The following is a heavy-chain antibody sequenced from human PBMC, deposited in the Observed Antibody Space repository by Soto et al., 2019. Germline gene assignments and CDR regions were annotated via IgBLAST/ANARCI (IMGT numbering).Heavy chain of an antibody. Sequence: SETLSLTCTVSGGSISSNYWNWIRQPPGKGLEWIGYIHYSGSTIYNPSLKSRVIISVDTSKNQFSLKLSSVTAADTAMYYCARGGYCSGASCAYMGHYYYYGMDVWGQGTTVTVSS. CDR1: GGSISSNY. CDR2: IHYSGST. V-gene: IGHV4-59*08. J-gene: IGHJ6*02. D-gene: IGHD2-15*01. CDR3: ARGGYCSGASCAYMGHYYYYGMDV.